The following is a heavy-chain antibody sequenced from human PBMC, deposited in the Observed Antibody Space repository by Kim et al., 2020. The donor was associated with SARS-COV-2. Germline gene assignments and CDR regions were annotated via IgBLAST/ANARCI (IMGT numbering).Heavy chain of an antibody. V-gene: IGHV3-23*01. CDR2: ISGSGGST. J-gene: IGHJ4*02. CDR3: AKDLRDGYNIDYFDY. Sequence: GGSLRLSCAASGFTFSSYAMSWVRQAPGKGLEWVSAISGSGGSTYYADSVKGRFTISRDNSKNTLYLQMNSLRAEDTAVYYCAKDLRDGYNIDYFDYWGQGTLVTVSS. CDR1: GFTFSSYA. D-gene: IGHD5-12*01.